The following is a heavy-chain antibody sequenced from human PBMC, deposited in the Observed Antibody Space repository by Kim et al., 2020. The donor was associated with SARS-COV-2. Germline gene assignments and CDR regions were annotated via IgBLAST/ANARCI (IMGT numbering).Heavy chain of an antibody. D-gene: IGHD3-22*01. J-gene: IGHJ6*02. CDR3: ARSVPHYDSSGYYYYYYYGMDV. CDR2: IKHSGST. V-gene: IGHV4-34*01. Sequence: SETLSLTCAVYGGSFSGYYWSWIRQPPGKGLEWIGEIKHSGSTNYNPSLKSRVTISVDTSKNQFSLKLSSVTAADTAVYYCARSVPHYDSSGYYYYYYYGMDVWGQGTTVTVSS. CDR1: GGSFSGYY.